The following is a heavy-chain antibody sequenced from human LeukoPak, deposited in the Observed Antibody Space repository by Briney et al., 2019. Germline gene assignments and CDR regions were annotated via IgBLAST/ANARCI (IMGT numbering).Heavy chain of an antibody. V-gene: IGHV1-18*04. J-gene: IGHJ4*02. D-gene: IGHD4-17*01. CDR2: ISAYNGNT. Sequence: ASVKASCKASGYTFTSYGISWVRQAPGQGLEWMGWISAYNGNTNYAQKLQGRVTMTTDTSTSTAYMELRSLRSDDTAVYYCARANVPRELDGMTTGPAGTWTGEYYFDYWGQGTLVTVSS. CDR3: ARANVPRELDGMTTGPAGTWTGEYYFDY. CDR1: GYTFTSYG.